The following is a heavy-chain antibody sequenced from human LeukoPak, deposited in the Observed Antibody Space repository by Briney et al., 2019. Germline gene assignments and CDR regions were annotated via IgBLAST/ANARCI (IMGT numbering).Heavy chain of an antibody. CDR1: GFTVSSNY. D-gene: IGHD2-2*01. V-gene: IGHV3-53*01. CDR2: IYSGGST. J-gene: IGHJ5*02. Sequence: GGSLRLSCAASGFTVSSNYMSWVRQAPGKGLEWVSVIYSGGSTYYADSVKGRFTISRDNSKNTLYLQMNSLRAEDTAVYYCARDGSVVVPAAGWFDPWGQGTLVTVSS. CDR3: ARDGSVVVPAAGWFDP.